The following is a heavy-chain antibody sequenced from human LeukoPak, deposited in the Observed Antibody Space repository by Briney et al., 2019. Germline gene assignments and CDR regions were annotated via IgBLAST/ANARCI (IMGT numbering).Heavy chain of an antibody. Sequence: GASVKVSCKASGYTFTGYYMHWVRQAPREGLEWMGIINPSGGSTSYAQKFQGRVTMTRDTSTSTVYMELSSLRSEDTAVYYCARKYWGGNYFDYWGQGTLVTVSS. V-gene: IGHV1-46*01. J-gene: IGHJ4*02. D-gene: IGHD3-10*01. CDR1: GYTFTGYY. CDR2: INPSGGST. CDR3: ARKYWGGNYFDY.